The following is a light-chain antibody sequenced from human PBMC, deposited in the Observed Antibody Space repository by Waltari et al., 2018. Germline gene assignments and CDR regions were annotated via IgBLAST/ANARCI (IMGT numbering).Light chain of an antibody. J-gene: IGLJ3*02. CDR2: VNSDGSH. Sequence: LVLTQSPSASASLGASVKLPCTLRSGYSSNVIAWLTQQPGKGPRYLMKVNSDGSHRKGDDIPDRFSASKSGTECYLTISSLQSEDEADYYCQTGGHGTWVFGGGTKLTVL. CDR3: QTGGHGTWV. CDR1: SGYSSNV. V-gene: IGLV4-69*01.